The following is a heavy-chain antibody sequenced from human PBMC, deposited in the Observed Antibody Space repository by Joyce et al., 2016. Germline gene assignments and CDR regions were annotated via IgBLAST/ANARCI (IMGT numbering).Heavy chain of an antibody. V-gene: IGHV1-18*04. CDR2: INTFNDRT. CDR1: GYPFVDYG. D-gene: IGHD5-24*01. Sequence: QVQVVQSGAEVKKPGASVKVSCKTSGYPFVDYGITWVRQAPGQGLEWVGWINTFNDRTNYAQKFRDRLTMTTDTSTNTVYMELRSLTSDDTALYYCVRGQMAAGDDFWGQGTLVIVSS. J-gene: IGHJ4*02. CDR3: VRGQMAAGDDF.